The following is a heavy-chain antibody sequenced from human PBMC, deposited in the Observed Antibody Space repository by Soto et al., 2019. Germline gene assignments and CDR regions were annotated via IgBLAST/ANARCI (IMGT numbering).Heavy chain of an antibody. CDR1: GFTLSRYS. D-gene: IGHD3-10*01. J-gene: IGHJ3*02. Sequence: EAQLVESGGGLVQPGGSLRLSCAASGFTLSRYSMSWVRQSPGKGLEYIAYIDTGSVSTYYADSVEGRFAVFRDNARNSLYLQLNSLRDEDTALYFCTRYRLSGDFREAFDIWGQGTLVTVSS. CDR2: IDTGSVST. CDR3: TRYRLSGDFREAFDI. V-gene: IGHV3-48*02.